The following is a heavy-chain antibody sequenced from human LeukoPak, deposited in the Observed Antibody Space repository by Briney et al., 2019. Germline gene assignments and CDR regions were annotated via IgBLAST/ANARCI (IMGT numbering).Heavy chain of an antibody. V-gene: IGHV3-30*18. CDR1: GFTFSSYG. J-gene: IGHJ4*02. Sequence: PGGSLRLSCAASGFTFSSYGMHWVRQAPGKGLEWVAVISYDGSNKYYADSVKGRFTISRDNSKNTLYLQMNSLRAEDTAVYYCAKDRDSSGRQDYWGQGTLVTVSS. CDR2: ISYDGSNK. CDR3: AKDRDSSGRQDY. D-gene: IGHD3-22*01.